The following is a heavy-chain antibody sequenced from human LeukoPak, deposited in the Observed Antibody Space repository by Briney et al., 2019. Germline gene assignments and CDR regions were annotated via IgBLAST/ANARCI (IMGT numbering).Heavy chain of an antibody. CDR3: ARGVPYDSWSGPHYSDY. D-gene: IGHD3-3*01. J-gene: IGHJ4*02. CDR1: GFTFSNYW. Sequence: PGGSLRLSCAASGFTFSNYWMSWVRQAPGKGLEWVANIKQDGREKYYVDSVKGRFTISRDNSKNTLYLQMNSLRAEDTAVYYCARGVPYDSWSGPHYSDYWGQGTLVTVSS. V-gene: IGHV3-7*01. CDR2: IKQDGREK.